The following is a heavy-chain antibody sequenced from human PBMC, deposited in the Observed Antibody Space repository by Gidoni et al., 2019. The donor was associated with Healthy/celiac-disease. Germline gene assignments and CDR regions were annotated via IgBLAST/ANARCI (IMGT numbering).Heavy chain of an antibody. V-gene: IGHV3-21*01. D-gene: IGHD1-26*01. CDR1: GFPFSSYS. Sequence: EVQLVESGGGLVKPGGSLRLSCAASGFPFSSYSMNWVRQAPGKGLEWVSSISSSSSDIYYADSVKGRFTISRDNAKNSLYLQMNSLRAEDTAVYYCARGTWELLQSEDYFDYWGQGTLVTVSS. CDR3: ARGTWELLQSEDYFDY. CDR2: ISSSSSDI. J-gene: IGHJ4*02.